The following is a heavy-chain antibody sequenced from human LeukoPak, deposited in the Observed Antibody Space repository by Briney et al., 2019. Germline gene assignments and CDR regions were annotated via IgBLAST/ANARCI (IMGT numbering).Heavy chain of an antibody. V-gene: IGHV4-59*08. CDR2: IYYSGST. CDR3: ARQEPVNYYDGSGYYLQYSAFDI. D-gene: IGHD3-22*01. CDR1: GGSISNYY. Sequence: PSETLSLTCTVSGGSISNYYWSWIRQPPGKGLEWIGYIYYSGSTNYNPSLKSRVTISVDTSKNQFSLKLSSVTAADTAVYYCARQEPVNYYDGSGYYLQYSAFDIWGQGTMVTVSS. J-gene: IGHJ3*02.